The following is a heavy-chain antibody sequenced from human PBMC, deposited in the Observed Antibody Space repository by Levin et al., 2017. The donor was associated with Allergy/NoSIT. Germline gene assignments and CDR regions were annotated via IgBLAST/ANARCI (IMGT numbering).Heavy chain of an antibody. J-gene: IGHJ4*02. CDR1: GGSVDSGRYY. Sequence: SETLSLTCTVSGGSVDSGRYYWSWIRQHPEKGLEWIGYIYYTGSTHYSPSLKSRVTMSVDTSNNQFSLKLNSVTAAETAMYYCARSWGSVHSFDSWGQGTLVTVSS. CDR3: ARSWGSVHSFDS. D-gene: IGHD3-16*01. CDR2: IYYTGST. V-gene: IGHV4-31*03.